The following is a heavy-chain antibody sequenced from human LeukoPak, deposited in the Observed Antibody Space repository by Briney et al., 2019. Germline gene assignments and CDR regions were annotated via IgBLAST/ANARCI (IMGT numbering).Heavy chain of an antibody. D-gene: IGHD3-9*01. J-gene: IGHJ3*02. V-gene: IGHV4-30-4*08. CDR3: ARDSTDWLPHADDAFDI. CDR2: IYYSGST. CDR1: GGSISSSSYY. Sequence: PSETLSLTCTVSGGSISSSSYYWGWIRQPPGKGLEWIGYIYYSGSTYYNPSLKSRVTISVDTSKNQFSLKLSSVTAADTAVYYCARDSTDWLPHADDAFDIWGQGTMVTVSS.